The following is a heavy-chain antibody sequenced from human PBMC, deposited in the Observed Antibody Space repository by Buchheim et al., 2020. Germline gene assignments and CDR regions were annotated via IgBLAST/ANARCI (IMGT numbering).Heavy chain of an antibody. V-gene: IGHV4-34*01. CDR3: ARGRLRGLHVRYFYYGMDV. CDR2: INHSGST. D-gene: IGHD6-25*01. Sequence: QVQLQQWGAGLLKPSETLSLTCAVYGGSFSGYYWSWIRQPPGKGLEWIGEINHSGSTNYNPSLESRVTISVDTSKNQFSLMVSSVTAADTAVYYCARGRLRGLHVRYFYYGMDVWGQGTT. CDR1: GGSFSGYY. J-gene: IGHJ6*02.